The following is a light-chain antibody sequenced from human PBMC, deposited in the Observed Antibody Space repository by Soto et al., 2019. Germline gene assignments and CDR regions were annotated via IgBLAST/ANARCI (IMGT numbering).Light chain of an antibody. Sequence: QSVLTQPASVSGSPGQSITISCTGSSXDIGDYDYVSWYQQHPGKAPKVLISEVSNRPSGVSNRFSGSKSGNTASLTISGLQAEDEADYYCSSYTPSRNTYVVGTGTKVTVL. CDR1: SXDIGDYDY. CDR3: SSYTPSRNTYV. J-gene: IGLJ1*01. CDR2: EVS. V-gene: IGLV2-14*01.